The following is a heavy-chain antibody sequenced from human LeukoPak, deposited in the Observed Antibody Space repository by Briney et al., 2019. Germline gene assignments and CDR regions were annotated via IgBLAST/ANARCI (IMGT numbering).Heavy chain of an antibody. CDR3: AGEGRGYSYGSIDY. J-gene: IGHJ4*02. V-gene: IGHV1-69*13. Sequence: ASVTVSCTASGGTFSSYAISWVRQAPGQGLEWMGGIIPIFGTANYAQKFQGRVTITADESTSTAYMELSSLRSEDTAVYYCAGEGRGYSYGSIDYWGQGTLVTVSS. D-gene: IGHD5-18*01. CDR1: GGTFSSYA. CDR2: IIPIFGTA.